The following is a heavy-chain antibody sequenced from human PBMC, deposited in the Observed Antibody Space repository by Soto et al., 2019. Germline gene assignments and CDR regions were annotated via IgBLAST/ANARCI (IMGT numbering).Heavy chain of an antibody. CDR1: GFSFRDYA. J-gene: IGHJ4*02. Sequence: QVQLVESGGGVVQPGRSLRLSCAASGFSFRDYAMHWVRQAPGKGLEWVAIISYDASSKYNADSVKGRFTISGDNSKNTLYLQMNSLRTEDTAVYYCAAAYSNSWHNFVYWGQGTLVTVSS. D-gene: IGHD6-13*01. CDR2: ISYDASSK. V-gene: IGHV3-30-3*01. CDR3: AAAYSNSWHNFVY.